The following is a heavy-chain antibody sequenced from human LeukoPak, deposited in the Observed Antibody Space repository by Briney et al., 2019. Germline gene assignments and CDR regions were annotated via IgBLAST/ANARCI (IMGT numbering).Heavy chain of an antibody. CDR1: GFTFSNYR. CDR3: ARGGNYDILTGYIFDY. J-gene: IGHJ4*02. V-gene: IGHV3-7*03. CDR2: IKHDGGDK. D-gene: IGHD3-9*01. Sequence: GGSLRLSCAASGFTFSNYRMSWVRQAPGKGLEWVANIKHDGGDKHYVDSVKGRFTIARDSAKNSLNLQMNSLRAEDTAVYYCARGGNYDILTGYIFDYWGQGTLVTVSS.